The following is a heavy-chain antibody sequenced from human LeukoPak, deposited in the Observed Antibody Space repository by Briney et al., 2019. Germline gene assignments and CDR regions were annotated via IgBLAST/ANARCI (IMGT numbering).Heavy chain of an antibody. J-gene: IGHJ6*03. CDR3: ARGHYDFWSGYPSDYYYMDV. CDR2: IIPIFGTA. CDR1: GFTFSSYA. D-gene: IGHD3-3*01. V-gene: IGHV1-69*05. Sequence: GGSLRLSCAASGFTFSSYAISWVRQAPGQGLEWMGGIIPIFGTANYAQKFQGRVTITTDESTSTAYMELSSLRSEDTAVYYCARGHYDFWSGYPSDYYYMDVWGKGTTVTVSS.